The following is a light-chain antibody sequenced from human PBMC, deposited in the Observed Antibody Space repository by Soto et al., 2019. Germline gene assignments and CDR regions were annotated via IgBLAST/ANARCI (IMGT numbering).Light chain of an antibody. J-gene: IGKJ4*01. Sequence: DIQMTQSPSSLSASVGDRVTITCQASQDISNSLNWYQKKPGKAPKLLIYDAVNLETGVPSRFSGSDSGPNFTFTISSLQPEDFATYYCQQSDSLPPTFGGGTTVDIK. CDR1: QDISNS. CDR2: DAV. CDR3: QQSDSLPPT. V-gene: IGKV1-33*01.